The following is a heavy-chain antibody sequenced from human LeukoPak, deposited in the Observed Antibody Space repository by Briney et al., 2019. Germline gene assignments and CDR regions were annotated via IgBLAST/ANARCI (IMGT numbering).Heavy chain of an antibody. CDR3: AKDTLLLLY. D-gene: IGHD3-22*01. V-gene: IGHV3-23*01. CDR2: ISGSGGDT. J-gene: IGHJ4*02. CDR1: GFTFSSFA. Sequence: PGGSLRLSCAASGFTFSSFAMTWVRQAPGKGLEWVSAISGSGGDTYYADSVKGRFTVSRDNAKNTLYLQMNSLRAEGTALYYCAKDTLLLLYWGQGALVTVSS.